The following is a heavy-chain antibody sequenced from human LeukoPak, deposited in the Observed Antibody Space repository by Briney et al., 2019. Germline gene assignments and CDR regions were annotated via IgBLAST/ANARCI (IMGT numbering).Heavy chain of an antibody. Sequence: PSETLSLTCTVSGGSISSYYWSWIRQPPGKGLEWIGYIYYSGSTNYNPSLKSRVTISVDTSKNQFSLKLSSVTAADTAVYYCARGAKMVYAIPRVFDPWGQGTLVTVSS. J-gene: IGHJ5*02. CDR1: GGSISSYY. CDR2: IYYSGST. V-gene: IGHV4-59*01. CDR3: ARGAKMVYAIPRVFDP. D-gene: IGHD2-8*01.